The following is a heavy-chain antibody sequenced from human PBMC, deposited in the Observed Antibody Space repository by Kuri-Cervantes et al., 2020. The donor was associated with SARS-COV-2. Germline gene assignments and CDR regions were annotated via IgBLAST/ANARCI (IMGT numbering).Heavy chain of an antibody. CDR3: ARDSPDYDFWSGYIQLGPRYMDV. CDR2: ISYDGSNK. CDR1: GFTFSSYA. J-gene: IGHJ6*03. V-gene: IGHV3-30-3*01. Sequence: GGSLRLSCAASGFTFSSYAMHWVRQAPGKGLEWVAVISYDGSNKYYADSVKGRFTISRDNSKNTLYLQMSSLRAEDTAVYYCARDSPDYDFWSGYIQLGPRYMDVWGKGTTVTVSS. D-gene: IGHD3-3*01.